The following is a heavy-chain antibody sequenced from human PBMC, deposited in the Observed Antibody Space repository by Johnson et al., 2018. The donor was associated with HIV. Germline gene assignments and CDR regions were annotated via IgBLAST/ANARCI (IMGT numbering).Heavy chain of an antibody. V-gene: IGHV3-11*04. CDR3: ARDRGYWDAFDI. CDR2: ISSSGGTI. CDR1: RFTFSDYY. D-gene: IGHD3-22*01. Sequence: LVESGGGLVQPGGSLRLSCAASRFTFSDYYMSWIRQTPGKGLEWVSYISSSGGTIYYADSVKGRFSISRDNAKNSLYLQMNSLRAEDTAVYYCARDRGYWDAFDIWGQGTMVTVSS. J-gene: IGHJ3*02.